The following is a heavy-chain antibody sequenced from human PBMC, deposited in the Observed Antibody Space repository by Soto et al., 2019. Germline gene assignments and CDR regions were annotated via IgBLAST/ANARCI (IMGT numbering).Heavy chain of an antibody. CDR1: GGSISTSNYF. J-gene: IGHJ3*02. Sequence: QLQLQESGPGLVKPSETLSLTCTVSGGSISTSNYFWGWVRQPPGKGLEWIGSMYYSGSTYYNPSLESRVTISVDTSKNHFSRQLNSVTAADTAVYYCARHPGAALDAFDIWGQGTMVTVSS. V-gene: IGHV4-39*01. CDR3: ARHPGAALDAFDI. CDR2: MYYSGST. D-gene: IGHD3-10*01.